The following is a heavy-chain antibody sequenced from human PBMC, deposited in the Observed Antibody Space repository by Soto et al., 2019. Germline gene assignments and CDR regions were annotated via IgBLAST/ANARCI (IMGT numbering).Heavy chain of an antibody. CDR1: GFTFSSYG. CDR3: AKDRMANWNYVYYYYGMDV. J-gene: IGHJ6*02. D-gene: IGHD1-7*01. CDR2: ISYDGSNK. Sequence: PGGSLRLSCAASGFTFSSYGMHWVRQAPGKGLEWVAVISYDGSNKYYADSVKGRFTISRDNSKNTLYLQMNSLRAEDTAVYYCAKDRMANWNYVYYYYGMDVWGQGTTVNVSS. V-gene: IGHV3-30*18.